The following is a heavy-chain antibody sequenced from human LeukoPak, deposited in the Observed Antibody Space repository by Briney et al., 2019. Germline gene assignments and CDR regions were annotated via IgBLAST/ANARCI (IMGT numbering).Heavy chain of an antibody. CDR2: INYSGST. CDR1: GGSVSSSTYF. J-gene: IGHJ4*02. D-gene: IGHD1-26*01. CDR3: ARSIVGAALNFDW. V-gene: IGHV4-39*07. Sequence: SETLSLTCTVSGGSVSSSTYFWTWIRQPPGKGLEWIGNINYSGSTYYNPSLNSRVTISVDTSKDQFSLKLTSVTAADTALYYCARSIVGAALNFDWWGQGTLVTVSS.